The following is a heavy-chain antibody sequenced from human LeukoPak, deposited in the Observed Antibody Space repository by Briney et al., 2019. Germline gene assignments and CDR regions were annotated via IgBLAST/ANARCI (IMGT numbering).Heavy chain of an antibody. D-gene: IGHD2/OR15-2a*01. J-gene: IGHJ5*02. CDR3: ALRRLTSAQIIEDNWFDP. V-gene: IGHV4-61*08. Sequence: PSETLSLTCTVSGGSVSSSGYSWNWIRQPPGKTLEWIGYTYYSGRTNYNPSLKSRFTISLDTSKNPFSLRLTSVTAADTAVYYCALRRLTSAQIIEDNWFDPWGQGTLVTVSS. CDR2: TYYSGRT. CDR1: GGSVSSSGYS.